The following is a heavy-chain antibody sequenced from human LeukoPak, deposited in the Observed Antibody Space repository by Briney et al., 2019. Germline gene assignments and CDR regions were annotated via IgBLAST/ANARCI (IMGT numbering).Heavy chain of an antibody. CDR2: MNPNSGNT. D-gene: IGHD1-26*01. CDR3: ATDRRGRGELYFDY. J-gene: IGHJ4*02. CDR1: GYTFTSYD. Sequence: ASVKVSCKASGYTFTSYDINWVRQATGQGLEWMGWMNPNSGNTGYAQKFQGRVTMTEDTSTDTAYMELSSLRSEDTAVYYCATDRRGRGELYFDYWGQGTLVTVSS. V-gene: IGHV1-8*01.